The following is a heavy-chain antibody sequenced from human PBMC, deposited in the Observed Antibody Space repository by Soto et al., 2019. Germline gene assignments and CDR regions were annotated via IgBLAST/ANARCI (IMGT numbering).Heavy chain of an antibody. J-gene: IGHJ4*02. Sequence: QVQLHESGPRLVKPSETLSLTCSVSGSSFSNFYWSWIRQPAGKGLEWIGRIYTSGATSYNPSLKSRVTMSVDTSQTQMSLSVRSVTAADTAVYFCARGGIQLSYAFDYWGPGILVTVSS. CDR1: GSSFSNFY. CDR2: IYTSGAT. CDR3: ARGGIQLSYAFDY. V-gene: IGHV4-4*07. D-gene: IGHD1-1*01.